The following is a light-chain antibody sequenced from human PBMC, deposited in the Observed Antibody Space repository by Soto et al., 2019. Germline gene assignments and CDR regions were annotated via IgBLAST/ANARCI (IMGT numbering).Light chain of an antibody. V-gene: IGKV3-11*01. CDR1: QSVSSK. CDR3: QQRSNWPRIT. J-gene: IGKJ5*01. CDR2: DAS. Sequence: EIMLTQSPATVALSPGERATLSCRASQSVSSKLAWYQQKPGQAPRLLIYDASNRATGIPARFSGSGSGTDFTLTISSLEPEDFALYYCQQRSNWPRITFGQGTLLEI.